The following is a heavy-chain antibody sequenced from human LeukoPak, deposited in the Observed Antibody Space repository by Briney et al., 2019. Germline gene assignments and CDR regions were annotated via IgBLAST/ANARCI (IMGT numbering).Heavy chain of an antibody. CDR2: ISGSGGSK. Sequence: GSLRLSWAASGITFSNYSMSVGRQAPGEGVGRVSTISGSGGSKYSADSVKGRFTISRDNSKNTLYLQMNSLRAEDTAVYYCAKYREWLRFYYFDYWGQGTLVTVSS. CDR3: AKYREWLRFYYFDY. D-gene: IGHD5-12*01. J-gene: IGHJ4*02. V-gene: IGHV3-23*01. CDR1: GITFSNYS.